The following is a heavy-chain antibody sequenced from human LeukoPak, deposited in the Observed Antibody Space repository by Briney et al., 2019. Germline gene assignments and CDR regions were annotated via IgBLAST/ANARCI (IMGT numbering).Heavy chain of an antibody. CDR3: ARGGYSYGY. CDR1: EFTISGYW. D-gene: IGHD5-18*01. CDR2: IKQDGSEK. J-gene: IGHJ4*02. Sequence: GGSLRLSCAASEFTISGYWMSWVRQAPGKGLEWVANIKQDGSEKFYVDSVKGRFTISRDNAKNSVFLQLNSLRAEDTAVYYCARGGYSYGYWGQGTLVTVSS. V-gene: IGHV3-7*04.